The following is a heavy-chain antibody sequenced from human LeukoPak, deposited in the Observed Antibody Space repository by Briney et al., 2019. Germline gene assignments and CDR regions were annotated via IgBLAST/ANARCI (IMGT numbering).Heavy chain of an antibody. Sequence: GGSLRLSCAASGFTFSDYYMNWVRQAPGKGLEWVSYISSSSSYTNYADSLKGRFTISRDNAKNSLYLQMNSLRAEDTAMYYCARVGAAGGIYFDFWGQGTLVTVSS. CDR3: ARVGAAGGIYFDF. CDR2: ISSSSSYT. J-gene: IGHJ4*02. CDR1: GFTFSDYY. V-gene: IGHV3-11*05. D-gene: IGHD6-13*01.